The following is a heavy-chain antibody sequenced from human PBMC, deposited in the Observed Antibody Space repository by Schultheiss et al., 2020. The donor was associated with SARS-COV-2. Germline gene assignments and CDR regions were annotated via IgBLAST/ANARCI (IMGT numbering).Heavy chain of an antibody. CDR2: ISGSGGST. D-gene: IGHD6-13*01. Sequence: GGSLRLSCAASGFTVSSNYMSWVRQAPGKGLEWVSVISGSGGSTYYADSVKGRFTISRDNSKNTLYLQMNSLRAEDTAVYYCAKEEWIAAAGTGHYWGQGTLVTVAS. V-gene: IGHV3-23*01. CDR1: GFTVSSNY. CDR3: AKEEWIAAAGTGHY. J-gene: IGHJ4*02.